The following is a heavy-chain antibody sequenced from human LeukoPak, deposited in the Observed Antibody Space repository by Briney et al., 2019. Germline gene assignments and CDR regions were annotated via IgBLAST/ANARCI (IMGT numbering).Heavy chain of an antibody. V-gene: IGHV1-2*02. CDR1: GYTFTGYY. CDR2: INPNSGGT. D-gene: IGHD5-24*01. J-gene: IGHJ6*03. Sequence: ASVKVSWTVSGYTFTGYYMHWVRQAPGQGRGWMGWINPNSGGTNYAQKFPGTVPMTRDTSISTAYMELTRLRSDDTAVYYGARTIYYYYYMDVAGKGTTVTVSS. CDR3: ARTIYYYYYMDV.